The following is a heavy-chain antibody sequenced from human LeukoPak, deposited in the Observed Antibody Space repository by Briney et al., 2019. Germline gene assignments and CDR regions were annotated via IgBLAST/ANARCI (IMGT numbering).Heavy chain of an antibody. CDR1: GGSFSDYF. Sequence: SETLSLTCAVNGGSFSDYFWSWFRQPPGKGLEWIGEVNHRGTTSSNPSLKSRVAISVDASKNQFSLKLSSVTAADTAIYYCARIHLWPENWFDAWGQGGLVTVSS. D-gene: IGHD3-10*01. CDR3: ARIHLWPENWFDA. CDR2: VNHRGTT. V-gene: IGHV4-34*01. J-gene: IGHJ5*02.